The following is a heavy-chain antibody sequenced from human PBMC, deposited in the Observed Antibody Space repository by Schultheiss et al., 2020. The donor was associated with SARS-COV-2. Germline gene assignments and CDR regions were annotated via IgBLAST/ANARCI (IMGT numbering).Heavy chain of an antibody. D-gene: IGHD2-15*01. Sequence: GGSLRLSCAASGFTFSNYAISWVRQAPGKGLEWVSVISGTGDNTYFADSVKGRFTISRDNAKNSLYLQMNSLRDEDTAVYYCARDWRCSGGSCYSSWGQGTLVTVSS. CDR1: GFTFSNYA. J-gene: IGHJ5*02. V-gene: IGHV3-23*01. CDR3: ARDWRCSGGSCYSS. CDR2: ISGTGDNT.